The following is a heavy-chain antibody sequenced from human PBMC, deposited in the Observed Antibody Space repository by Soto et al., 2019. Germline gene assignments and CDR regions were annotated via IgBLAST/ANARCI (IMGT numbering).Heavy chain of an antibody. CDR1: GYTFSSHG. Sequence: EASVKVSCKASGYTFSSHGISWVRQAPGQGLEWMGWISAYSGSTNYNPSLKSRVTISVDTSKNQFSLKLSSVTAADTAVYYCARSERTGELEDYWGQGTLVTVSS. CDR2: ISAYSGST. CDR3: ARSERTGELEDY. V-gene: IGHV1-18*01. D-gene: IGHD1-1*01. J-gene: IGHJ4*02.